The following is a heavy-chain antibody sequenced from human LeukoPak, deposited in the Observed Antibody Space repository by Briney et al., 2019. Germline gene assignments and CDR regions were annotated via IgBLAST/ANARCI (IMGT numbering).Heavy chain of an antibody. V-gene: IGHV3-43D*03. CDR3: AKDSIMYGSGSYLYYYYYMDV. CDR1: GFTFDDYA. Sequence: GGSLRLSCAASGFTFDDYAMHWVRQAPGKGLEWVSLISWDGYSTYYADSVKGRFTISRDNSKNSLYLQMNSLRAEDTALYYCAKDSIMYGSGSYLYYYYYMDVWGKGTTVTVSS. D-gene: IGHD3-10*01. J-gene: IGHJ6*03. CDR2: ISWDGYST.